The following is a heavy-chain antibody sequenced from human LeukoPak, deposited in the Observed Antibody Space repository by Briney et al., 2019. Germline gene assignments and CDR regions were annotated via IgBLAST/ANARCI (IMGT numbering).Heavy chain of an antibody. Sequence: SGGSLRLSCAASGFTFSSYGMHWVRQAPGKGLEWVAVIWYDGSNKYYADSVKGRFTISRDNSKNTLYLPMNSLRAEDTAVYYCAKQQLVTIALDYWGQGTLVTVSS. V-gene: IGHV3-33*06. CDR2: IWYDGSNK. J-gene: IGHJ4*02. CDR1: GFTFSSYG. D-gene: IGHD6-13*01. CDR3: AKQQLVTIALDY.